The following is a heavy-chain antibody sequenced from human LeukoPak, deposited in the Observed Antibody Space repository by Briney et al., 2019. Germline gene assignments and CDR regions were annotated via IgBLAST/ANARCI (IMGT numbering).Heavy chain of an antibody. CDR1: GFTLTTYS. V-gene: IGHV3-21*01. CDR3: AKGQLVDSGMDV. Sequence: GGSLRLSCAASGFTLTTYSMNWVRQAPGKGLEWVSSISSSSTYIYYADSVKGRFTISRDSSKNTLYLQINSLRPEDTAIYYCAKGQLVDSGMDVWGQGTTVTVSS. CDR2: ISSSSTYI. D-gene: IGHD1-1*01. J-gene: IGHJ6*02.